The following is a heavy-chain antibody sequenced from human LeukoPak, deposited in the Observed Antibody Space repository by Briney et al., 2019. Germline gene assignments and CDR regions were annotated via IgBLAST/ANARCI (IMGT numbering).Heavy chain of an antibody. D-gene: IGHD6-6*01. J-gene: IGHJ4*02. CDR1: GFSFSGHW. CDR2: ISPTGSTT. CDR3: ARGPNSNWSGLDF. V-gene: IGHV3-74*01. Sequence: GGSLRLSCTAPGFSFSGHWMHWARQLPGKGLVWVSRISPTGSTTSYADSVKGRFTVSRDNAKNTLYLQVNNLRAEDTAVYYCARGPNSNWSGLDFWGQGTLLTVSS.